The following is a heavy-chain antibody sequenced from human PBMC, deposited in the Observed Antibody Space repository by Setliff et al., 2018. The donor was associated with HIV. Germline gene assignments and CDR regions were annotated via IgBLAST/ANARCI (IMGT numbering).Heavy chain of an antibody. CDR2: ISWNSGSI. V-gene: IGHV3-9*01. CDR1: GFTFDDYA. CDR3: ARVLLRTNAVYGVVSNRFDP. D-gene: IGHD3-3*01. J-gene: IGHJ5*02. Sequence: GGSLRLSCVVSGFTFDDYAMHWVRQAPGKGLEWVSSISWNSGSIGYADSVKGRFTISRDNAKNSLYLQMNSLRAEDTAVYYCARVLLRTNAVYGVVSNRFDPWGQGSLVTVSS.